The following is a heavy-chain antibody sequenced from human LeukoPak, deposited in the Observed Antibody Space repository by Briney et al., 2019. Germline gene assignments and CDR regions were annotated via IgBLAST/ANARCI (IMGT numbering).Heavy chain of an antibody. CDR1: GGSISSSSYY. V-gene: IGHV4-39*07. CDR3: ARGFEYYYDSSGSNWFDP. D-gene: IGHD3-22*01. CDR2: IYYSGST. Sequence: PSETLSLTCTVSGGSISSSSYYWGWIRQPPGKGLEWIGSIYYSGSTYYNPSLKSRVTISVDTSKNQFSLKLSSVAAADTAVYYCARGFEYYYDSSGSNWFDPWGQGTLVTVSS. J-gene: IGHJ5*02.